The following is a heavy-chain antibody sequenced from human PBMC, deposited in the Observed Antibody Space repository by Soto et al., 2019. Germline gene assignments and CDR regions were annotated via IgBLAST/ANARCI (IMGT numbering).Heavy chain of an antibody. D-gene: IGHD1-26*01. J-gene: IGHJ4*02. CDR2: INHSGST. CDR1: GGSFSGYY. Sequence: QVQLQQWGAGLLKPSETLSLTCAVYGGSFSGYYWSWIRQPPGKGLEWIGEINHSGSTNYNPSLKSRVTISVDTSKNQFSLKLSSGTAADTAVYYCARGLVGASIRLDYWGQGTLVTVSS. V-gene: IGHV4-34*01. CDR3: ARGLVGASIRLDY.